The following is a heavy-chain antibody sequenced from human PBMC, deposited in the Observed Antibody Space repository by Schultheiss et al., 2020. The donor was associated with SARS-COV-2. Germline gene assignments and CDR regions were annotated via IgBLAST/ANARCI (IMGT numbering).Heavy chain of an antibody. CDR1: GFTFSSYG. CDR2: ISYDGSNK. V-gene: IGHV3-30*03. Sequence: GGSLRLSCAASGFTFSSYGMHWVRQAPGKGLEWVAVISYDGSNKYYADSVKGRFTISRDNSKNTLYLQMNSLRAEDTAVYYCARDIGQLLSNYMDVWGKGTTVTVSS. D-gene: IGHD2-2*01. J-gene: IGHJ6*03. CDR3: ARDIGQLLSNYMDV.